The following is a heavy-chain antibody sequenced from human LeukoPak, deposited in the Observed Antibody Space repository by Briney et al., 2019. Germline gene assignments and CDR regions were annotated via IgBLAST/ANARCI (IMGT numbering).Heavy chain of an antibody. CDR3: ARSPPPPGYSSSWYVWDYYYYGMDV. V-gene: IGHV5-51*04. CDR1: GYSFTSYW. D-gene: IGHD6-13*01. CDR2: IYPGDSDT. J-gene: IGHJ6*02. Sequence: GESLQISCKGSGYSFTSYWIGWVRQMPGKGLEWMGIIYPGDSDTRYSPSFQGQVTISADKPISTAYLQWSSLKASDTAMYYCARSPPPPGYSSSWYVWDYYYYGMDVWGQGTTVTVSS.